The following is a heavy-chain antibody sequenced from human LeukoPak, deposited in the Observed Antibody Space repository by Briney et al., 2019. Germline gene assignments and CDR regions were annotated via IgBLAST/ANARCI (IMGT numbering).Heavy chain of an antibody. CDR1: GYTFTGYY. Sequence: ASVKVSCKASGYTFTGYYMHWVRQAPGRGLEWMGWINPNSGGTNYAQKFQGRVTMTRDTSISTAYMELSRLRSDDTAVYYCARAPSHYDSSGYRLIYFDYWGQGTLVTVSS. CDR3: ARAPSHYDSSGYRLIYFDY. D-gene: IGHD3-22*01. V-gene: IGHV1-2*02. J-gene: IGHJ4*02. CDR2: INPNSGGT.